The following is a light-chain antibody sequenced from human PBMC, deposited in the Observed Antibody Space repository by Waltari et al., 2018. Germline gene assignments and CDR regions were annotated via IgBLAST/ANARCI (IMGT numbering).Light chain of an antibody. V-gene: IGKV3-15*01. J-gene: IGKJ4*01. CDR3: QQYNTWPT. CDR2: GAS. CDR1: QSISSN. Sequence: EIVMTQSPVTLSVSPGERATLSCRPSQSISSNLAWYQQKPGQSPRLLLHGASTRATGIPARFSGSGSGTDFTLTISSLQSEDFAVYFCQQYNTWPTFGGGTKVEIK.